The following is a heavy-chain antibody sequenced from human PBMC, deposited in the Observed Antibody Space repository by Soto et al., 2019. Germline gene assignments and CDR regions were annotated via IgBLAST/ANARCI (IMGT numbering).Heavy chain of an antibody. CDR1: GGSITSGNSYS. Sequence: SETLSLTCAVSGGSITSGNSYSWSWIRQPPGKGLEWIGSISHTGSTSYNPSLKSRLTMSVDKSKNQFSPRLSSVTAADMAVYYCARAVAPYFGTWFDPWGQGILVTVSS. CDR3: ARAVAPYFGTWFDP. V-gene: IGHV4-30-2*01. CDR2: ISHTGST. D-gene: IGHD3-10*01. J-gene: IGHJ5*02.